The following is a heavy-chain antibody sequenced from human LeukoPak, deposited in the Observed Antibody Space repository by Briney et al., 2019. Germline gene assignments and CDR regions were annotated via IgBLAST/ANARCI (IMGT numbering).Heavy chain of an antibody. CDR3: VSVGAADY. J-gene: IGHJ4*02. D-gene: IGHD1-26*01. V-gene: IGHV4-38-2*01. Sequence: PSETLSLTCAVSGYSISSGYYWGWIRQPPGKGLEWIGSIYHSGSTYYNPSLKSRVTISVDTSKDQFSLKLSSVTAADTAVYYCVSVGAADYWGQGTLVTVSS. CDR1: GYSISSGYY. CDR2: IYHSGST.